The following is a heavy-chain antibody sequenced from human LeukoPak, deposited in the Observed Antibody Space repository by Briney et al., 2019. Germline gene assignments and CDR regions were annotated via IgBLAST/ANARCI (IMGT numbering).Heavy chain of an antibody. CDR2: IIPIFGTA. D-gene: IGHD3-3*01. Sequence: SVKVSCKASGYTFTSYGISWVRQAPGQGLEWMGGIIPIFGTANYAQKFQGRVTITADESTSTAYMELSSLRSEDTAVYYCARDSYDFWSGYPHTNWFDPWGQGTLVTVSS. CDR1: GYTFTSYG. CDR3: ARDSYDFWSGYPHTNWFDP. V-gene: IGHV1-69*13. J-gene: IGHJ5*02.